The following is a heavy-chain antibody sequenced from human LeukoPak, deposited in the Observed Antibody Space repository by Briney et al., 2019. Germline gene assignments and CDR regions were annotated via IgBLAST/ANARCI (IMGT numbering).Heavy chain of an antibody. V-gene: IGHV3-30*02. J-gene: IGHJ6*03. Sequence: PGGSLSLSCAASGFTFSSYGMYWVRQAPGKGLEWVAFIQYDGSDTYYTDSMKGRFTISRDNSKNTLFLQMNNLRAEDTALYYCAKRDCSGSGCGYYYMGVWGKGTTVTVSS. D-gene: IGHD2-15*01. CDR2: IQYDGSDT. CDR3: AKRDCSGSGCGYYYMGV. CDR1: GFTFSSYG.